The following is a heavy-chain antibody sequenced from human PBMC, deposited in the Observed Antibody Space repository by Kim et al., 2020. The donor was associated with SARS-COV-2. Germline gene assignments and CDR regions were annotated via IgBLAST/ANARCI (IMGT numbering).Heavy chain of an antibody. CDR3: VKGSGANYYDSSGYYYWFDP. Sequence: GGSLRLSCSASGFTFSSYAMHWVRQAPGKGLEYVSAISSNGGSTYYADSVKGRFTISRDNSKNTLYLQMSSLRAEDTAVYYCVKGSGANYYDSSGYYYWFDPWGQGTLVTVSS. CDR2: ISSNGGST. D-gene: IGHD3-22*01. V-gene: IGHV3-64D*09. J-gene: IGHJ5*02. CDR1: GFTFSSYA.